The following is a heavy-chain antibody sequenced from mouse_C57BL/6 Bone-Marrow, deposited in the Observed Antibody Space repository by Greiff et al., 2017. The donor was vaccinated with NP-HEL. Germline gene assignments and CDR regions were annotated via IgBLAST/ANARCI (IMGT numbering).Heavy chain of an antibody. Sequence: QVQLQQSGTELVKPGASVKLSCKASGYTFTSYWMHWVKQRPGQGLEWIGNINPSNGGTNYNEKFKSKATLTVDKSSSTAYMQLSSLTSEDSAVYYCASPNLLLPYFDVWGTGTTVTVSS. J-gene: IGHJ1*03. CDR2: INPSNGGT. CDR1: GYTFTSYW. D-gene: IGHD1-1*01. V-gene: IGHV1-53*01. CDR3: ASPNLLLPYFDV.